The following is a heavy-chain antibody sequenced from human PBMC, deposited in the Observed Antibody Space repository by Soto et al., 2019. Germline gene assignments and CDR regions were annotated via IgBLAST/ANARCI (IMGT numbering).Heavy chain of an antibody. CDR3: ARGDILTGPH. V-gene: IGHV3-21*01. D-gene: IGHD3-9*01. CDR1: GFTFSSYS. CDR2: ISSSSSYI. Sequence: PGGSLRLSCAASGFTFSSYSMNWVRQAPGKGLEWVSSISSSSSYIYYADSVKGRFAISRDNAKNSLYLQMDSLRAEDTAVYYSARGDILTGPHWGQGTLVTVSS. J-gene: IGHJ4*02.